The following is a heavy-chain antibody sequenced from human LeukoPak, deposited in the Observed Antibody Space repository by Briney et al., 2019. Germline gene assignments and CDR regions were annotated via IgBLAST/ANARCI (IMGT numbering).Heavy chain of an antibody. CDR3: ARGGSYSYYYYYGMDV. D-gene: IGHD1-26*01. V-gene: IGHV3-33*01. Sequence: GRSLRLSCATSGFTFSDSGFHWVRQAPGKGLEWVAVVWYGGTSYADSVKGRFTISRDNSKNTLYLQMNSLGAEDTAVYYCARGGSYSYYYYYGMDVWGQGTTVTVSS. CDR1: GFTFSDSG. J-gene: IGHJ6*02. CDR2: VWYGGTS.